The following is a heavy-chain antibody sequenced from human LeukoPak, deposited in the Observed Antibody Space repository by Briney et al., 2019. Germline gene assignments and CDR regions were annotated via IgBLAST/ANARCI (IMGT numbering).Heavy chain of an antibody. CDR3: ARYVVYGSGKYYFDY. J-gene: IGHJ4*02. CDR2: INYSGST. CDR1: GGSVSSTTYF. V-gene: IGHV4-39*01. Sequence: SETLSLTCTVSGGSVSSTTYFWSWMRQPPGKGLEWIARINYSGSTYYNPSLKSRVTISVDTSDNQFSLKLSSVAAADPAVYYCARYVVYGSGKYYFDYWGQGTLVTVSS. D-gene: IGHD3-10*01.